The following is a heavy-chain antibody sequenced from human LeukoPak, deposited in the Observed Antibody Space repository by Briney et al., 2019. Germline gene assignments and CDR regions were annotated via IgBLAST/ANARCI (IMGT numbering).Heavy chain of an antibody. CDR3: ARDYWEVAATWGVYYYYMDV. D-gene: IGHD2-15*01. Sequence: PSETLSLTCAVYGGSFSGYYWSWIRQPPGKGLGWIGEINHSGSTNYNPSLKSRVTISVDTSKNQFSLKLSSVTAADTAVYYCARDYWEVAATWGVYYYYMDVWGKGTTVTVSS. CDR2: INHSGST. V-gene: IGHV4-34*01. CDR1: GGSFSGYY. J-gene: IGHJ6*03.